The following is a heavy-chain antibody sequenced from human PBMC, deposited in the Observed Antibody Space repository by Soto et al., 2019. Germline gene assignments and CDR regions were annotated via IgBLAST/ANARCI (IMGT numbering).Heavy chain of an antibody. J-gene: IGHJ6*02. CDR1: GYTFTSYA. Sequence: ASVKVSCKASGYTFTSYAMHWVRQAPGQRLEWMGWINAGNGNTKYPQKFQGRVTITRDTSASTAFLQVTGLKASDTAKYYCARHASLSYCYSPVCSGLDVWGQGTTVTVSS. CDR3: ARHASLSYCYSPVCSGLDV. V-gene: IGHV1-3*01. CDR2: INAGNGNT. D-gene: IGHD2-21*01.